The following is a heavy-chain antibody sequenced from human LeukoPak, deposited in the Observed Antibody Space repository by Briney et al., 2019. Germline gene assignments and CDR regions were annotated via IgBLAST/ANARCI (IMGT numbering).Heavy chain of an antibody. D-gene: IGHD3-3*01. J-gene: IGHJ5*02. V-gene: IGHV3-74*01. CDR1: GNYW. CDR3: AKGGSDFWSGYYLWFDP. Sequence: GGSLRLSCAASGNYWMHWVRQAPGKGLVWVSHINSDGSWTSYADSVKGRFTISKDNAKNTVYLQMNSLRAEDTAVYYCAKGGSDFWSGYYLWFDPWGQGTLVTVSS. CDR2: INSDGSWT.